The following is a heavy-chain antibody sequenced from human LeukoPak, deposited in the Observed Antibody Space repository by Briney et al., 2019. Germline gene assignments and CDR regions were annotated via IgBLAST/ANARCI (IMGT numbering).Heavy chain of an antibody. Sequence: PSETLSLTCTVSGYSISSGYYWGWIRQPPRKGLEWIGSIYHSGSTYYNPSLKSRVTISVDTSKNQFSLKLSSVTAADTAVYYCARAGDSSGYYYDYFDYWGQGTLVTVSS. J-gene: IGHJ4*02. CDR3: ARAGDSSGYYYDYFDY. V-gene: IGHV4-38-2*02. D-gene: IGHD3-22*01. CDR1: GYSISSGYY. CDR2: IYHSGST.